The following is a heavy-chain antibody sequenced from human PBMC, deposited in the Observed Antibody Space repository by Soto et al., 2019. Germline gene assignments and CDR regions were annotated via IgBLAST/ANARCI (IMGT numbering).Heavy chain of an antibody. D-gene: IGHD3-16*01. CDR3: ARAFMITFGGDGFRPDS. CDR1: GYTFTSYF. V-gene: IGHV1-46*03. J-gene: IGHJ4*02. Sequence: QVQLVQSGAEVKKPGASVKVSCKASGYTFTSYFIHWVRQAPGQGLAWMGIINPSTGSTTYAQNFQGRVTMTGDTSTCTVYMERSSLGSEDTAVYYCARAFMITFGGDGFRPDSWGQGTLFTVSS. CDR2: INPSTGST.